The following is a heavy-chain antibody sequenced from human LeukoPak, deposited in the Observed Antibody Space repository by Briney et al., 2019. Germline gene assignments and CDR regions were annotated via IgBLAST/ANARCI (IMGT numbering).Heavy chain of an antibody. J-gene: IGHJ6*02. D-gene: IGHD3-9*01. V-gene: IGHV7-4-1*02. CDR3: ARVRYYDILTGYLHTGDYYGMDV. CDR2: INTNTGNP. Sequence: ASVKVSCKASGYTFTSYAMNWVRQAPGQGLEWMGWINTNTGNPTYARGFTGRFVFSLDTSVSTAYLQISSLKAEDTAVYYCARVRYYDILTGYLHTGDYYGMDVWGQGTTVTVSS. CDR1: GYTFTSYA.